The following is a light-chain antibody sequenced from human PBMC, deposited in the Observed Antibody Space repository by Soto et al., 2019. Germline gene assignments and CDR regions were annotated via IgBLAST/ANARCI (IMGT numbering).Light chain of an antibody. V-gene: IGLV1-40*01. CDR3: QSYDSSLSGAI. CDR2: DSI. Sequence: SVLTQPPSVSGAPGQRITFSCTGSNSNIGAGYEVHWYQQLPGTAPKLLIYDSINRPSGVPDRFSGSKSGTSASLAITGLQAGDEADYYCQSYDSSLSGAIFGGGTQLTVL. J-gene: IGLJ7*01. CDR1: NSNIGAGYE.